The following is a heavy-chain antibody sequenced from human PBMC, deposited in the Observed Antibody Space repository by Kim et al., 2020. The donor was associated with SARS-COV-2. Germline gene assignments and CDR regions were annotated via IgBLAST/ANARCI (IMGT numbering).Heavy chain of an antibody. CDR2: ISYDGSNK. D-gene: IGHD6-13*01. V-gene: IGHV3-30*04. J-gene: IGHJ4*02. CDR1: GFTFSSYA. CDR3: ARPCIAAALNSPHYFDY. Sequence: GGSLRLSCAASGFTFSSYAMHWVRQAPGKGLEWVAVISYDGSNKYYADSVKGRFTISRDNSKNTLYLQMNSLRAEDTAVYYCARPCIAAALNSPHYFDYWGQGTLVTVSS.